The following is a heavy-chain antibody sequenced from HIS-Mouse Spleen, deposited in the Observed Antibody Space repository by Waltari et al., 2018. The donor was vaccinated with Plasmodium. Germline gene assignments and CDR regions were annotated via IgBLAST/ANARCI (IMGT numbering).Heavy chain of an antibody. CDR1: GGSFSGYY. Sequence: QVQLQQWGAGLLKPSETLSLTCAVYGGSFSGYYWSWIRQPPGKGLEWIGEINHSGSTNYNPSLKSRVTISVDTSKNQFSLKLSSVTAADTAVYYCARVRPGYYFDYWGQGTLVIVSS. CDR2: INHSGST. J-gene: IGHJ4*02. CDR3: ARVRPGYYFDY. D-gene: IGHD6-6*01. V-gene: IGHV4-34*01.